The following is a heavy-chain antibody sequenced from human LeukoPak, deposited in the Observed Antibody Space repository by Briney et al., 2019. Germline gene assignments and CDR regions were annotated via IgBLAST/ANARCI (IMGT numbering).Heavy chain of an antibody. J-gene: IGHJ4*02. CDR3: AREGLYSDRALDY. V-gene: IGHV3-11*04. CDR2: INRGGSSI. CDR1: GFTVSSSY. Sequence: PGGSLRLSCTASGFTVSSSYVSWVRQAPGKGLEWISYINRGGSSIYYADSVKGRFSVSRDNAKNSLHLLMNSLRAEDTAVYFCAREGLYSDRALDYWGQGTLVTVSS. D-gene: IGHD3-22*01.